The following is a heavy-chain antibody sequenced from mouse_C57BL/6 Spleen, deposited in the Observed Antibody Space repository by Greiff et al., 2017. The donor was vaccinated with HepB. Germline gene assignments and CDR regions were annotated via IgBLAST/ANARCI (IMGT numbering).Heavy chain of an antibody. CDR3: ARFGYDGDYFDY. CDR1: GFTFSDYG. D-gene: IGHD2-2*01. V-gene: IGHV5-17*01. J-gene: IGHJ2*01. CDR2: ISSGSSNI. Sequence: EVQVVVSGGGLVKPGGSLKLSCAASGFTFSDYGMHWVRQAPEKGLEWVAYISSGSSNIYYADTVKGRFTISRAKVKNTLFLQMTRLRSEEPTMYYCARFGYDGDYFDYWGQGTTLAVAS.